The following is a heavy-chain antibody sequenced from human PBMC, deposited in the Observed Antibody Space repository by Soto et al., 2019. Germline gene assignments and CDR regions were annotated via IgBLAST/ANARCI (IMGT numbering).Heavy chain of an antibody. D-gene: IGHD3-10*01. J-gene: IGHJ4*02. CDR3: ARGGVVRGVRGFDY. CDR1: GDSVSSNSAA. CDR2: TYYRSEWYT. Sequence: QTLSLTCVISGDSVSSNSAAWSWIRQSPSRGLEWLGRTYYRSEWYTDYAVSVKSRITINPDISKNQFSLQLNSVTPEDTAVYYCARGGVVRGVRGFDYWGQGALVTVSS. V-gene: IGHV6-1*01.